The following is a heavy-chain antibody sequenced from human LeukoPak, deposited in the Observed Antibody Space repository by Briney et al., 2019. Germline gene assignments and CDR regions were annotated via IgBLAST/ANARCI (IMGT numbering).Heavy chain of an antibody. CDR1: GYTFTDYY. V-gene: IGHV1-69-2*01. CDR2: VDPEDGET. J-gene: IGHJ5*02. Sequence: ASVKVSCKVSGYTFTDYYIHWVQQAPGKGLEWMGLVDPEDGETIYAEKFQGRVTITADTSTDTAYMELSSLRSEDTAVYYCATTVSGYYKTNWFDPWGQGTLVTVSS. CDR3: ATTVSGYYKTNWFDP. D-gene: IGHD3-22*01.